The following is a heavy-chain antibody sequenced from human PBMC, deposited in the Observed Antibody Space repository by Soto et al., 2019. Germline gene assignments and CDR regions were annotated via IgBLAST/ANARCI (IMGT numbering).Heavy chain of an antibody. V-gene: IGHV1-69*02. J-gene: IGHJ6*02. CDR3: ARPNIREMYYGMDG. CDR1: GGTFSSYT. CDR2: IIPILGIA. D-gene: IGHD1-26*01. Sequence: QVQLVQSGAEVKKPGSSVKVSCKASGGTFSSYTISWVRQAPGQGLEWMGRIIPILGIANYAQKFQGRDTITAHKSTSTAYMELSSLRSEDTAVYYCARPNIREMYYGMDGWGQGTTVTVSS.